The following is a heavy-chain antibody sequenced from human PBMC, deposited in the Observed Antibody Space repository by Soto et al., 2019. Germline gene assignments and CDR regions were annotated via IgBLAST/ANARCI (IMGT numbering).Heavy chain of an antibody. D-gene: IGHD3-9*01. J-gene: IGHJ3*02. Sequence: ASVKVSCKASGGTFSNYAISWVRQAPGQGLEWMGGIIPIFGTTNYPQKSQGRVTITADEPTSTSYMELGSLRSEDTAVYYCARDGGEDYDILTGYDTFDIWGQGTMVTVSS. CDR1: GGTFSNYA. CDR2: IIPIFGTT. V-gene: IGHV1-69*13. CDR3: ARDGGEDYDILTGYDTFDI.